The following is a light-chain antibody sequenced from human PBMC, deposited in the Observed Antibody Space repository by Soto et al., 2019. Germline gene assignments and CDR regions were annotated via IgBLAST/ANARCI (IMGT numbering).Light chain of an antibody. CDR3: CSHSTSIAWV. Sequence: QSALTQSASVSGSPGQSITISCTGTDNDVGGYDFVSWYQQHPGRAPKLLIHQVTIRLSGISIRFSGSKSGNTASLTITGLQPEDEAMYFCCSHSTSIAWVFGGGTKLTVL. J-gene: IGLJ3*02. CDR2: QVT. CDR1: DNDVGGYDF. V-gene: IGLV2-14*01.